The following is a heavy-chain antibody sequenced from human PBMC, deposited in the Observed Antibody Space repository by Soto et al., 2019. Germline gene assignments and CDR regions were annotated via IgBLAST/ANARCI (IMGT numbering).Heavy chain of an antibody. CDR3: AKVSEPGYGMDV. CDR1: GLTFSSYG. D-gene: IGHD1-1*01. J-gene: IGHJ6*02. V-gene: IGHV3-30*18. Sequence: QVQLVESGGGVVQPGRSLRLSCAASGLTFSSYGMHWVRQAPGKGLEWVAVISYDGSNKYYADSVKGRFTISRDNSKNTLYLQMNSLRAEDTAVYYCAKVSEPGYGMDVWGQGTTVTVSS. CDR2: ISYDGSNK.